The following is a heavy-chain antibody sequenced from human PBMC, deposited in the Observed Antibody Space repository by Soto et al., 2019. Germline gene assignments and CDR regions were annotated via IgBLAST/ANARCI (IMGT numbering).Heavy chain of an antibody. CDR1: GFGFDKYA. CDR3: AKDDVSGDGLWLVSD. D-gene: IGHD2-21*02. V-gene: IGHV3-23*01. Sequence: DVHLLESGGGLVQPGGSLKLSCVASGFGFDKYAMIWVRQAPGKGQEWVSGITGSGRSIQYTASVKGRFTISRDNSKNTVYLQMDYLRAEDTAMYYCAKDDVSGDGLWLVSDWGQGTPVTVS. CDR2: ITGSGRSI. J-gene: IGHJ4*02.